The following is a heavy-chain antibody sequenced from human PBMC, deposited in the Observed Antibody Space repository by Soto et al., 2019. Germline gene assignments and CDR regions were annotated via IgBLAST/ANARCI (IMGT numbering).Heavy chain of an antibody. CDR3: ASVAVAGSDY. CDR1: GGSVSSGSYY. CDR2: IYYSGST. J-gene: IGHJ4*02. D-gene: IGHD6-19*01. V-gene: IGHV4-61*01. Sequence: SETLSLTCTVSGGSVSSGSYYWSWIRQPPGKGLEWIGYIYYSGSTNYNPSLKSRVTISVDTSKNQFSLKLSSVTAADKAVYYCASVAVAGSDYWGQGTLVTVSS.